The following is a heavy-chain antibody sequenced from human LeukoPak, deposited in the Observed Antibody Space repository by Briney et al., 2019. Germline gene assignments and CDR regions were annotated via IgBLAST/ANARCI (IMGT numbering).Heavy chain of an antibody. CDR2: INPISGGT. CDR1: GYTFTGYY. J-gene: IGHJ4*01. V-gene: IGHV1-2*02. Sequence: ASVKVSCKASGYTFTGYYMHWVRQAPGQGLEWMGWINPISGGTSYAQKFQGRVTMTRDTSISTAYMELSRLRSDDTAVYYCARDIDIVVVPAALDYWGXXXLXTVSS. D-gene: IGHD2-2*01. CDR3: ARDIDIVVVPAALDY.